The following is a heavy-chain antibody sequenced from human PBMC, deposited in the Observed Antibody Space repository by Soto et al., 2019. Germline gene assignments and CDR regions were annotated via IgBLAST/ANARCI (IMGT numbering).Heavy chain of an antibody. Sequence: AGGSQRLSCIASGFTFRDFARSWFRQAPGKGLQWVSFIRSNIYDGTTEYAPSVKGRFTISRDDSKTVAYLQMNSLETGDTGVYYCTRVSPDCSDGSCYPLNWGQGTLVTVSS. D-gene: IGHD2-15*01. CDR3: TRVSPDCSDGSCYPLN. J-gene: IGHJ4*02. CDR1: GFTFRDFA. V-gene: IGHV3-49*03. CDR2: IRSNIYDGTT.